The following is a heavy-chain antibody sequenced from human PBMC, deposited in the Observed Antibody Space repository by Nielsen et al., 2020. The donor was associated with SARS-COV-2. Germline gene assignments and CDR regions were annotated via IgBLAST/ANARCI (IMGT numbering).Heavy chain of an antibody. Sequence: SETLSLTCTVSGGSISSSSYYWGWIRQPPGKGLEWIGSIYYSGSTYYNPSLKSRVTISVDTSKNQFSLKLSSVTAADTAVYYCARHGSPRATVELLPVGYYYGMDVWGQGTTVTVSS. CDR1: GGSISSSSYY. J-gene: IGHJ6*02. V-gene: IGHV4-39*01. CDR2: IYYSGST. D-gene: IGHD4-23*01. CDR3: ARHGSPRATVELLPVGYYYGMDV.